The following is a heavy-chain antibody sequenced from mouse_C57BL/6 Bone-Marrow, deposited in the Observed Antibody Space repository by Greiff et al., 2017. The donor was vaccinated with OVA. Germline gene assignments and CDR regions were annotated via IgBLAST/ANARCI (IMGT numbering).Heavy chain of an antibody. D-gene: IGHD1-1*01. CDR1: GYTFTSYW. Sequence: QVQLQQPGAELVRPGSSVKLSCKASGYTFTSYWMDWVKQRPGQGLEWIGNIYPSDSETHYNQKFKDKATLTVDKSSSTAYMQLRRLTSEDSAVYYCAREDYYGSSYIYYFDYWGQGTTLTVSA. J-gene: IGHJ2*01. CDR3: AREDYYGSSYIYYFDY. CDR2: IYPSDSET. V-gene: IGHV1-61*01.